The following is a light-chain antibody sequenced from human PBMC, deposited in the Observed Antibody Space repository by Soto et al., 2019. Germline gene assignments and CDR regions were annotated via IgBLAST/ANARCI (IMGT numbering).Light chain of an antibody. J-gene: IGKJ2*03. Sequence: EIVLTQSPGTLSLSPGERATLSCRASQSVSSSHLAWYQQKPGQAPRLLMYDASSRATGIPDRFSGSGSGTDLTLTISRLEPEDFAVYYCQQYGGSSFSFGPGTNLEIK. V-gene: IGKV3-20*01. CDR1: QSVSSSH. CDR2: DAS. CDR3: QQYGGSSFS.